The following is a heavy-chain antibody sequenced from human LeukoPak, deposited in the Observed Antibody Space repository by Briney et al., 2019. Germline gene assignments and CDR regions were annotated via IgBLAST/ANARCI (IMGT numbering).Heavy chain of an antibody. J-gene: IGHJ4*02. CDR2: ISSSSSYT. CDR1: GFTFSDYY. CDR3: ARGEDTAMVPIYY. Sequence: GGSLRLSCAASGFTFSDYYMSWIRQAPGKGLEWVSYISSSSSYTNYADSVKGRFTISRDNAKNSLYLQMNSLRAEDTAVYYCARGEDTAMVPIYYWGQGALLTVSS. V-gene: IGHV3-11*06. D-gene: IGHD5-18*01.